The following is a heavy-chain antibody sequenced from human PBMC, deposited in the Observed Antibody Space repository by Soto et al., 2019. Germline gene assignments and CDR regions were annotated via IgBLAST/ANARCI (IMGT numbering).Heavy chain of an antibody. J-gene: IGHJ2*01. Sequence: QVQLQESGPGLVKPSQTLSLTCTVSGGSISSGDYYWSWIRQPPGKGLEWIGYIYYSGSTYYNPSLKRRLTISVDTSKNQFSLKLSSVTAADTAVYYCARGLSNIGRDCSSTSCLQYWYFDLWGRGTLVTVSS. CDR3: ARGLSNIGRDCSSTSCLQYWYFDL. V-gene: IGHV4-30-4*01. D-gene: IGHD2-2*01. CDR2: IYYSGST. CDR1: GGSISSGDYY.